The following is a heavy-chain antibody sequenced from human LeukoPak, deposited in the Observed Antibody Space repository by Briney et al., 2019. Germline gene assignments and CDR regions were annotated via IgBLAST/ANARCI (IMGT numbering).Heavy chain of an antibody. J-gene: IGHJ1*01. CDR1: GFTFSSYS. CDR3: ARTLSSWPYPEYFQH. Sequence: GGSLRLSCAASGFTFSSYSMNWVRQAPGKGLEWVSSISSSSSYIYYADSVKGRFTISRDNAKNSLYLQMNSLRAEDTAVYYCARTLSSWPYPEYFQHWGQGTLVAVSS. V-gene: IGHV3-21*01. CDR2: ISSSSSYI. D-gene: IGHD6-13*01.